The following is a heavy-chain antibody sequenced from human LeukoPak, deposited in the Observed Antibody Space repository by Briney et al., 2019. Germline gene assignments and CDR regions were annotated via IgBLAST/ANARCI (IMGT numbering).Heavy chain of an antibody. J-gene: IGHJ4*02. Sequence: GGSLRLSCAASGFTVSSNYMSWVRQAPGKGLEWVSVIYSGGSTYYADSVKGRFTISRDNSKNTLYLQMNSLRAEDTAVYYCAKDQGYGSGSSEFNFDYWGQGTLVTVSS. CDR1: GFTVSSNY. CDR3: AKDQGYGSGSSEFNFDY. D-gene: IGHD3-10*01. V-gene: IGHV3-66*02. CDR2: IYSGGST.